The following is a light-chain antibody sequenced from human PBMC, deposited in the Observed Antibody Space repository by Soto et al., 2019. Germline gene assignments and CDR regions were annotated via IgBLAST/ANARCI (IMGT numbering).Light chain of an antibody. Sequence: DIQMTQSPSSLSASVGDTVTITCRASQSIGKHLNWYQQKPGKAPKFLIYSVSSLQSGVPSRFSGSGSGTDFILTINSLQPEDFATYYCQQGYSSAITFGQGTRLEI. V-gene: IGKV1-39*01. CDR2: SVS. J-gene: IGKJ5*01. CDR1: QSIGKH. CDR3: QQGYSSAIT.